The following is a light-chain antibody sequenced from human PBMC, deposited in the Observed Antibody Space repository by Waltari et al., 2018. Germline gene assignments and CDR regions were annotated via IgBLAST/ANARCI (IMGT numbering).Light chain of an antibody. CDR3: QQRRSWPSIT. J-gene: IGKJ5*01. V-gene: IGKV3-11*01. CDR1: QSASSY. Sequence: EIVLTQFPATLSLSPGDRATLSCRASQSASSYLAWYPQKPGQAPSLLLYDAANRATGIPARFSGSGSETDFTLSSSSLEPEDFAVYYCQQRRSWPSITVGQGTRLEIK. CDR2: DAA.